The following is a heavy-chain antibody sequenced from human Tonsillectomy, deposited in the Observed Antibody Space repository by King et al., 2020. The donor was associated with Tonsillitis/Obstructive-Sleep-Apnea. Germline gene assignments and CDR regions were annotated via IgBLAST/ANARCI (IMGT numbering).Heavy chain of an antibody. J-gene: IGHJ4*02. D-gene: IGHD4-17*01. CDR2: IDYSGKT. CDR1: GGSISRYY. V-gene: IGHV4-59*08. Sequence: VQLQESGPGLVKPSETLSLTCTVSGGSISRYYWSWIRQPPGKGLEWIGYIDYSGKTNYNPSVKSRVTISVDMSTDQFSLKLNSVTAADTAVYYCARLGLHDDYLGGVDYRGQGTLVTVSS. CDR3: ARLGLHDDYLGGVDY.